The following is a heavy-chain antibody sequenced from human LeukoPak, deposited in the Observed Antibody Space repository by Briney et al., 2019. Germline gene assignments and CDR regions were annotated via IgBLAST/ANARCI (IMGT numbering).Heavy chain of an antibody. V-gene: IGHV3-48*01. CDR3: ARDRQASLYDAFDI. CDR2: ISSSSSTI. D-gene: IGHD2-8*01. Sequence: GGSLRLSCAASGFTFSSYSMNWVRQAPGKGLEWVSYISSSSSTIYYADSVKGRFTISRDNAKNSLYLQMNSLRAEDTAVYYCARDRQASLYDAFDIWGQGTMVTVSS. CDR1: GFTFSSYS. J-gene: IGHJ3*02.